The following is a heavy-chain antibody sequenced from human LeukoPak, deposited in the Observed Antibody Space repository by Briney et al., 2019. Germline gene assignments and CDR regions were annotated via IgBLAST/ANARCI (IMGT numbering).Heavy chain of an antibody. CDR2: VSNDGNIR. J-gene: IGHJ4*02. Sequence: GGSLRLSCAASGFTLSSYGMHWVRQAPGKGLEWVAVVSNDGNIRYYADSVKGRFTISRDNSKNTLYLQLDSVRAEDTAIYNCARDTGPGITVTDWGQGTLVTVSS. CDR3: ARDTGPGITVTD. CDR1: GFTLSSYG. V-gene: IGHV3-30*03. D-gene: IGHD3-22*01.